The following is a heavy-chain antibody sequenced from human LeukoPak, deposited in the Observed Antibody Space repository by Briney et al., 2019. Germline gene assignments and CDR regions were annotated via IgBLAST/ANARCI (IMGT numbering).Heavy chain of an antibody. J-gene: IGHJ3*02. CDR3: ARGIVVVPSAYIDI. CDR1: GGSISSSNW. CDR2: IYHSGST. V-gene: IGHV4-4*02. D-gene: IGHD2-2*01. Sequence: SETLSLTCAVSGGSISSSNWWSWVRQPPGKGLEWIGEIYHSGSTNYNPFLKSRVTISVDKSKNQFSLKLSSVTAADTAVYYCARGIVVVPSAYIDIWGQGTMVTVSS.